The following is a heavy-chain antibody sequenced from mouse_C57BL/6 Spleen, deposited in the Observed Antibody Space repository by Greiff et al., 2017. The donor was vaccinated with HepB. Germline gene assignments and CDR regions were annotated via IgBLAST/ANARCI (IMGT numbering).Heavy chain of an antibody. CDR3: ASGLLRYYFDY. J-gene: IGHJ2*01. V-gene: IGHV1-39*01. Sequence: LVESGASVKISCKASGYSFTDYNMNWVKQSNGKSLEWIGVINPNYGTTSYNQKFKGKATLTVDQSSSTAYMQLNSLTSEDSAVYYCASGLLRYYFDYWGQGTTLTVSS. CDR2: INPNYGTT. D-gene: IGHD1-1*01. CDR1: GYSFTDYN.